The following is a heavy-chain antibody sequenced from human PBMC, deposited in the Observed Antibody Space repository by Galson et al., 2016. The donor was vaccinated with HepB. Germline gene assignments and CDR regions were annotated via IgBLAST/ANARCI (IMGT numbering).Heavy chain of an antibody. CDR1: GYTLTELS. CDR3: ASIPPIGDCTGTSCYDYGMDV. D-gene: IGHD2-2*01. V-gene: IGHV1-24*01. Sequence: SVKVSCKVSGYTLTELSMHWVRQAPGKGLEWMGGFDPEDGETIYAQKFQDRVTMTEDTSTDTAYMELSSLRSEDTAVYYRASIPPIGDCTGTSCYDYGMDVWGQGTTVTVSS. J-gene: IGHJ6*02. CDR2: FDPEDGET.